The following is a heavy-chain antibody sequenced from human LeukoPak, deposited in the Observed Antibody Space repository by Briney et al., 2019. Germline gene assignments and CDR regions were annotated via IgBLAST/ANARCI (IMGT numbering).Heavy chain of an antibody. D-gene: IGHD2-15*01. CDR3: AKDIRGGYCSGGSCFQPTDAFDI. J-gene: IGHJ3*02. CDR1: GFTFRSYA. V-gene: IGHV3-43*02. CDR2: ISGDGGST. Sequence: GGSLRLSCAASGFTFRSYAMSWVRQAPGKGVEWVSLISGDGGSTYYAESVKGGVTISRENRKNSLYMQMNSLRTEDTALYYCAKDIRGGYCSGGSCFQPTDAFDIWGQGTMVTVSS.